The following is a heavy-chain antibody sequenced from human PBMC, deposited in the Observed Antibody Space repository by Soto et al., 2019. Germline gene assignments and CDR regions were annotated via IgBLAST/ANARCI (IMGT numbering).Heavy chain of an antibody. Sequence: GGSLRLSCAASGFRFDHYNMHWVRQAPGKGLEWVSLITWNGGNTYYADSVKGRFTISRDGTTQSVSLQMTGLKREDTGLYYCARETLSFGSALDVWGQGTPVTVSS. CDR1: GFRFDHYN. J-gene: IGHJ6*02. V-gene: IGHV3-43*01. D-gene: IGHD3-3*01. CDR3: ARETLSFGSALDV. CDR2: ITWNGGNT.